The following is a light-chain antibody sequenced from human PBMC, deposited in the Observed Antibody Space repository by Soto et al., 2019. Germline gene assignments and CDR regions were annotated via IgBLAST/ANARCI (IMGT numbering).Light chain of an antibody. CDR1: QSVDNRY. J-gene: IGKJ2*01. Sequence: ESVLTQSPGTLSLSPGERATLSCRASQSVDNRYFAWYQQKPGQAPRLLLYGISSRATGIPDRFSGSGSGTDFTLTISRLEPEDFVVYYCQQYSSLPHTFAQGTKLEVK. CDR3: QQYSSLPHT. CDR2: GIS. V-gene: IGKV3-20*01.